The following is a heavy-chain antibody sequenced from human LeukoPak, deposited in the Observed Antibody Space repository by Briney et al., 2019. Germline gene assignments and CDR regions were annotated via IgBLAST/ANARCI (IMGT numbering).Heavy chain of an antibody. CDR2: ISHGGSA. CDR1: GYSISSGYY. Sequence: SETLSLTCAVSGYSISSGYYWGWIRQSPGKGLKWIGSISHGGSAYYTPSLRSRVTMSVDTSKNQFFLKLSSVTAADTAVYYCATSDSGSIFGVVISFWGQGTLVTVSS. CDR3: ATSDSGSIFGVVISF. D-gene: IGHD3-3*01. V-gene: IGHV4-38-2*01. J-gene: IGHJ4*02.